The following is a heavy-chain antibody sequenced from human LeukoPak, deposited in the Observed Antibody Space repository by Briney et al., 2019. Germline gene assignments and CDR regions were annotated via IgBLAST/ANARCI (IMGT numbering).Heavy chain of an antibody. CDR3: ARIVGSTGGES. CDR1: GYTFTSYG. Sequence: ASVKVSCKASGYTFTSYGISWVRQAPGQGLEWMGWISAYNGNTNYAQKLQGRVTMTTDTSTSTVYMEMRSLRSEDTAVYYCARIVGSTGGESWGQGTMVTVSS. D-gene: IGHD1-26*01. V-gene: IGHV1-18*01. CDR2: ISAYNGNT. J-gene: IGHJ3*01.